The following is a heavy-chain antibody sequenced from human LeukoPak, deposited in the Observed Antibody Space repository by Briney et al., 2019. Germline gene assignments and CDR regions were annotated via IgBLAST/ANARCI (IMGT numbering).Heavy chain of an antibody. Sequence: GGSLRLSCAASGFTFSSYAMSWVRQAPGKGLEWVSTISATGGSIYYADSVRGRLTISRDNSKNTVYLQMNSLRAEDTAVYYCAKEGITIFGVVDLNWFDPWGQGTLVTVSS. CDR2: ISATGGSI. J-gene: IGHJ5*02. CDR3: AKEGITIFGVVDLNWFDP. CDR1: GFTFSSYA. D-gene: IGHD3-3*01. V-gene: IGHV3-23*01.